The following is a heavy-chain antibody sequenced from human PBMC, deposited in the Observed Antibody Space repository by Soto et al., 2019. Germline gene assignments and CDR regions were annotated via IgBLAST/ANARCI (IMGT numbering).Heavy chain of an antibody. CDR1: GFSLSTSGMC. V-gene: IGHV2-70*01. CDR2: IDWDDDK. D-gene: IGHD3-22*01. J-gene: IGHJ4*02. CDR3: ARMVYYYDSSGLGFDY. Sequence: SGPTRVNPTQTLTLTCTFSGFSLSTSGMCVSWIRQPPGKALEWLALIDWDDDKYYSTSLKTRLTISKDTSKNQVVLTMTNMDPVDTATYYCARMVYYYDSSGLGFDYWGQGTLVTVSS.